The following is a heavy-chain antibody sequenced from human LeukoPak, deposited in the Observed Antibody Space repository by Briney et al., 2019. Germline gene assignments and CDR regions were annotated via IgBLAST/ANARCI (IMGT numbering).Heavy chain of an antibody. Sequence: ASVKVSCKASGYTFTTYYVHWVRQAPGQGLEWMGIINPSGGSTSYAQKFQGRVTMTRDMSTSTVYMELSSLRSEDTAVYYCARVIQLWSAGPYFDYWGQGTLVTVSS. CDR3: ARVIQLWSAGPYFDY. CDR2: INPSGGST. CDR1: GYTFTTYY. D-gene: IGHD5-18*01. V-gene: IGHV1-46*01. J-gene: IGHJ4*02.